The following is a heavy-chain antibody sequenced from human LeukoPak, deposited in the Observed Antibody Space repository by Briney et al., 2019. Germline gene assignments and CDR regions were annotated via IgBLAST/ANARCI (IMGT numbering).Heavy chain of an antibody. Sequence: KPSETLSLTCTVSGYSISSGYYWGWIRQPPGKGLEWIGSIYHSGSTYYNPSLKSRVTISVDTSKNQFPLKLSSVTAADTAVYYCARVKGVSCSSTSCYIREVDYWGQGTLVTVSS. CDR3: ARVKGVSCSSTSCYIREVDY. V-gene: IGHV4-38-2*02. CDR1: GYSISSGYY. D-gene: IGHD2-2*02. CDR2: IYHSGST. J-gene: IGHJ4*02.